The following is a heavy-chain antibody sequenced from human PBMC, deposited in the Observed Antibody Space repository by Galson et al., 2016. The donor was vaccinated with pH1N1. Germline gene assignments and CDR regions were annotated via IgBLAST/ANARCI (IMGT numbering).Heavy chain of an antibody. Sequence: SLRLSCAASGFTFSSYWMTWVRQAPGKGLEWVANIKQDGSGRYYGNSVKGRFTISRDNARYSLYLQMNSLRVEDTAVYYCTRDNYGDYFYDYWGQGTLVTVSS. D-gene: IGHD4-17*01. J-gene: IGHJ4*02. V-gene: IGHV3-7*01. CDR3: TRDNYGDYFYDY. CDR2: IKQDGSGR. CDR1: GFTFSSYW.